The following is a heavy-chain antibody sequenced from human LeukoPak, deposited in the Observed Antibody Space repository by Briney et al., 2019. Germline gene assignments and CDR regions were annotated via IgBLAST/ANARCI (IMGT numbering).Heavy chain of an antibody. V-gene: IGHV3-33*01. D-gene: IGHD3-10*01. Sequence: GGSLRLSCAASGFTFSSYGMHWVRQAPGKGLEWVAVIWYDGSNKYYADSVKGRFTISRDNSKNTLYLQMNSLRAEDTAVYYCTRGARSGSHHTQDYWGQGKLVTASS. CDR1: GFTFSSYG. CDR2: IWYDGSNK. CDR3: TRGARSGSHHTQDY. J-gene: IGHJ4*02.